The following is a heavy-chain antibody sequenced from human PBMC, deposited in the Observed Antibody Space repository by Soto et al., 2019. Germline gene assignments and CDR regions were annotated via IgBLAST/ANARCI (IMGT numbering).Heavy chain of an antibody. CDR2: VSSSSSYI. V-gene: IGHV3-21*01. CDR3: ARDSAATIFDY. J-gene: IGHJ4*02. D-gene: IGHD6-25*01. CDR1: WFTFGWYS. Sequence: WSRYPPCQAPWFTFGWYSLHLVRHAPGKGLEWVSSVSSSSSYIYYADSVKGRFTSSRDNAKNSLYLQMNSLRADDTVVYYCARDSAATIFDYWGQGTLVTVSS.